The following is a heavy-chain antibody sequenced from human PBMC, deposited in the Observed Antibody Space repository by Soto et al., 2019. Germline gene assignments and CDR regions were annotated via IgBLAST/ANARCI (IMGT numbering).Heavy chain of an antibody. CDR3: ACSIRYDTFDY. CDR1: GGSISSYY. J-gene: IGHJ4*02. V-gene: IGHV4-59*01. Sequence: SETLSLTCTVSGGSISSYYWSWIRQPPGKGLEWIGYIYYSGSTNYNPSLKSRVTISVDTSKNQFSLKLSSVTAADTAVYYCACSIRYDTFDYWGQGTLVTVSS. D-gene: IGHD3-9*01. CDR2: IYYSGST.